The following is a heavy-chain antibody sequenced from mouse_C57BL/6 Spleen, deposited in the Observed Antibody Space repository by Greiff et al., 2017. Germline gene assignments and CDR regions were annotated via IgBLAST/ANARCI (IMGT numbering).Heavy chain of an antibody. J-gene: IGHJ2*01. D-gene: IGHD1-1*01. CDR1: GFTFSSYA. CDR2: ISDGGSYT. Sequence: EVNVVESGGGLVKPGGSLKLSCAASGFTFSSYAMSWVRQTLEKRLEWVATISDGGSYTYYPDNVKGRFTISRDNAKNNLYLQMSHLKSEDTAMYYCARGRGSSRGDYWGQGTTLTVSS. CDR3: ARGRGSSRGDY. V-gene: IGHV5-4*03.